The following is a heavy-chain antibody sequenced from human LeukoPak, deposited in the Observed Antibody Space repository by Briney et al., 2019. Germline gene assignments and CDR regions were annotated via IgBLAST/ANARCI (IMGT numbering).Heavy chain of an antibody. D-gene: IGHD3-10*01. V-gene: IGHV1-18*01. CDR1: GYTFTSNG. J-gene: IGHJ4*02. CDR3: ARASRGYFDY. CDR2: INVNSGKT. Sequence: GASVKVSCKASGYTFTSNGFSWVRQAPGQGLEWMGWINVNSGKTSYVQKFQGRVTMTTDTSTSTAYMELSSLRSEDTAVYYCARASRGYFDYWGQGTLVTVSS.